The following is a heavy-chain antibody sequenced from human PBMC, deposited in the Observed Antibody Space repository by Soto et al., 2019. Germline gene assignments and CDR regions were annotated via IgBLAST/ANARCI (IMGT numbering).Heavy chain of an antibody. CDR2: ISGSGATT. Sequence: PGGSLRLSCAGSGFSFSNYAMTWVRQAPGNGLEWVSSISGSGATTYYADSVQGRFTISRDNTKNTLSLQMYSLRAEDTAVYYCAKGDCSGGSCYRGFDYWGQGTLVTVS. V-gene: IGHV3-23*01. D-gene: IGHD2-15*01. CDR3: AKGDCSGGSCYRGFDY. CDR1: GFSFSNYA. J-gene: IGHJ4*02.